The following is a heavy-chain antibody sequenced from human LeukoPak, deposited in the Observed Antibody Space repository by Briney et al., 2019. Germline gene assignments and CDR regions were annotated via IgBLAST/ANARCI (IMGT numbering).Heavy chain of an antibody. CDR1: GFTVSSNY. V-gene: IGHV3-11*01. CDR2: ISSSGSTI. D-gene: IGHD2-2*01. Sequence: GGSLRLSCAASGFTVSSNYMSWVRQAPGKGLEWVSYISSSGSTIYYADSVKGRFTISRDNAKNSLYLQMNSLRAEDTAVYYCARDRSTSSAGFDPWGQGTLVTVSS. CDR3: ARDRSTSSAGFDP. J-gene: IGHJ5*02.